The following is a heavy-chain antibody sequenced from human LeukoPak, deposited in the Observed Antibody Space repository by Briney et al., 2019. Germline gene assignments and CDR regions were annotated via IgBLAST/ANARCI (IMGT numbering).Heavy chain of an antibody. CDR1: GFTFSSYA. CDR2: ISCDGSNK. CDR3: ARDPHDIVVVVAATYYYYYGMDV. V-gene: IGHV3-30-3*01. Sequence: GGSLRLSCAASGFTFSSYAMHWVRQAPGKGLEWVAVISCDGSNKYYADSVKGRFTISRDNSKNTLYLQMNSLRAEDTAVYYCARDPHDIVVVVAATYYYYYGMDVWGQGTTVTVSS. J-gene: IGHJ6*02. D-gene: IGHD2-15*01.